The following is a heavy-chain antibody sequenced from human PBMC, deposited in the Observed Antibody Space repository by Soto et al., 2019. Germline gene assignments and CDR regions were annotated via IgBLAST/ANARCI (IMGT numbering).Heavy chain of an antibody. CDR2: IYYSGST. Sequence: SETLSLTCTVSGGSISSSSYYWGWIRQPPGKGLEWIGSIYYSGSTYYNPALKSRVTISVDTSKNQFSLKLSSVTAADTAVYYCAREGFGGDYVGYYYYYMDVWGKGTTVTVSS. D-gene: IGHD2-21*02. CDR1: GGSISSSSYY. J-gene: IGHJ6*03. CDR3: AREGFGGDYVGYYYYYMDV. V-gene: IGHV4-39*07.